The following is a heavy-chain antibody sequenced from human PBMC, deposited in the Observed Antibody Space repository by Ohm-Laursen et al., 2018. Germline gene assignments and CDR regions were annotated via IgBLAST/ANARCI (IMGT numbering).Heavy chain of an antibody. D-gene: IGHD3-10*01. CDR3: ARGGWGFDY. CDR2: ISGSGGST. CDR1: GFTFSSYS. J-gene: IGHJ4*02. V-gene: IGHV3-23*01. Sequence: SLRLSCSASGFTFSSYSMNWVRQAPGKGLEWVSAISGSGGSTYYADSVKGRFTISRDNSKNTLYLQMNSLRAEDTAVYYCARGGWGFDYWGQGTLVTVSS.